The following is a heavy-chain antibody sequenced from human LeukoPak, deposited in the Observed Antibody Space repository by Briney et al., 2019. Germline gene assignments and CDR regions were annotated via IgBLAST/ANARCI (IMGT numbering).Heavy chain of an antibody. J-gene: IGHJ4*02. CDR1: GFTFSSYG. CDR2: ISYDGSNK. Sequence: GGSLRLSCAASGFTFSSYGMHWVRQAPGKGLEWVAVISYDGSNKYYADSVKGRFTISRDNAKNSLYLQMNSLRDEDTAVYYCATNLAIHFDYWGQGTLVTVSS. V-gene: IGHV3-30*03. D-gene: IGHD2-21*01. CDR3: ATNLAIHFDY.